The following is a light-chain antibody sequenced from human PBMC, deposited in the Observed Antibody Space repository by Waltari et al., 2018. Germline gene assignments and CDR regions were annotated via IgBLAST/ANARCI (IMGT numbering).Light chain of an antibody. CDR2: DAS. CDR3: QEHVTYWA. CDR1: QSFTRW. Sequence: DIQMTQSPSTLSASVGDRVTITCRASQSFTRWLAGYQQKPGKAPKLLIYDASSLESGVPSRFSGSGSGTEFTLTISSLQPDDFATYYCQEHVTYWAFGQGTKVEMK. V-gene: IGKV1-5*01. J-gene: IGKJ1*01.